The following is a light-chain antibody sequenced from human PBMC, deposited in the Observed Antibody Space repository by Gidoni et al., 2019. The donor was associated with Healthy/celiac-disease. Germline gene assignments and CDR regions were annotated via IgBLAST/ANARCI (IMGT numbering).Light chain of an antibody. J-gene: IGLJ2*01. CDR2: QDS. CDR3: QAWDSSTVV. CDR1: KLGDKY. V-gene: IGLV3-1*01. Sequence: SYELTQPPSVSVSPGQTDSISCSGDKLGDKYACWYQQKPGQSPVLVIYQDSTRPSGIPARFSGSNSGNTATLTISGTQAMDEADYYCQAWDSSTVVFGGGTKLTVL.